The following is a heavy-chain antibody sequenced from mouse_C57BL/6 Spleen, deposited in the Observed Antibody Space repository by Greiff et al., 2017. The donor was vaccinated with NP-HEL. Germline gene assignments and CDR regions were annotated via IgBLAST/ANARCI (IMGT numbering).Heavy chain of an antibody. CDR2: IDPSDSET. D-gene: IGHD1-1*01. Sequence: QVQLQQPGAELVRPGSSVKLSCKASGYTFTSYWMHWVKQRPIQGLEWIGNIDPSDSETHYNQKFKDKATLTVDKSSSTAYMQLSSLTSEDSAVYYCARSTVVAWDYWGQGTTLTVSS. V-gene: IGHV1-52*01. CDR1: GYTFTSYW. CDR3: ARSTVVAWDY. J-gene: IGHJ2*01.